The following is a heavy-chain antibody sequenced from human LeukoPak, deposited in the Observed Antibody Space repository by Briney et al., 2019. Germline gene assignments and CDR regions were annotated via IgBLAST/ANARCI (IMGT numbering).Heavy chain of an antibody. CDR2: VRNKPNGYTT. J-gene: IGHJ4*02. CDR1: GFSISYHY. V-gene: IGHV3-72*01. CDR3: TRVRHGDYFDY. Sequence: PGGSLRLSCAASGFSISYHYMDWARQVPGKGLEWVGRVRNKPNGYTTDYGTSVKGRFTISRDDSKNSLYLQMNSLTSEDTAVYYCTRVRHGDYFDYWGQGTLVSVSS. D-gene: IGHD4-17*01.